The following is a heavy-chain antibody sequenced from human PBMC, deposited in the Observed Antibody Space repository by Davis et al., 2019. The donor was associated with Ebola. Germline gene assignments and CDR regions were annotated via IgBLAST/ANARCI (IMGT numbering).Heavy chain of an antibody. J-gene: IGHJ4*02. CDR2: INPSGGST. D-gene: IGHD2-21*02. CDR3: ARGWGAMVVTATHFDY. V-gene: IGHV1-46*01. CDR1: GYTFTSYY. Sequence: AASVKVSCKASGYTFTSYYMHWVRQAPGQGLEWVGIINPSGGSTSYAQKFQGRVTMTRDTSTSTVYMELSSLRSEDTAVYYCARGWGAMVVTATHFDYWGQGTLVTVSS.